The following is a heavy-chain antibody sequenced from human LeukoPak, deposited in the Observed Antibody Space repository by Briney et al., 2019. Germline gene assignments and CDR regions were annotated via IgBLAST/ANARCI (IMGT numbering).Heavy chain of an antibody. D-gene: IGHD2-15*01. V-gene: IGHV3-48*03. J-gene: IGHJ5*02. CDR2: ISSSGSTI. CDR3: ARGADGVSSNSRGWFDP. Sequence: GGSLRLSCAASGFTFSSYDMNWVRQAPGKGLEWVSYISSSGSTIYYADSVKGRFTISRDNAKNSLYLEMNSLRAEDTAVYYCARGADGVSSNSRGWFDPWGQGNLVTVSS. CDR1: GFTFSSYD.